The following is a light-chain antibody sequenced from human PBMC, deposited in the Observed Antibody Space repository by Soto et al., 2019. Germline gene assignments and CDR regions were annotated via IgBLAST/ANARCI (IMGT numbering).Light chain of an antibody. Sequence: DIQMTQSPSTLSASVGDRVSITCRASQSIRSRLAWYQQKPGKAPKLLIYEASSLEGGVPSRFSGRGFGTEFTLTISSLQPDDVATYYCQQCHSYSLTFGGGTKVEIK. CDR3: QQCHSYSLT. CDR1: QSIRSR. CDR2: EAS. J-gene: IGKJ4*01. V-gene: IGKV1-5*03.